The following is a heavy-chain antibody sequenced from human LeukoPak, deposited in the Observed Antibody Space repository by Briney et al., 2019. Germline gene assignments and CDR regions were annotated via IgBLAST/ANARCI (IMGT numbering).Heavy chain of an antibody. CDR3: ARAPHFFDAVGSRYYFDY. CDR1: GGSISDTSYY. J-gene: IGHJ4*02. Sequence: PSETLSLTCTVSGGSISDTSYYWGWIRQSPGKGLERFGSIYYSGNTYHNPSLMSRVAISVDRSKNQFSLKLTSMTAADTAVYYCARAPHFFDAVGSRYYFDYWGQGTLVTVPS. V-gene: IGHV4-39*07. D-gene: IGHD3-10*01. CDR2: IYYSGNT.